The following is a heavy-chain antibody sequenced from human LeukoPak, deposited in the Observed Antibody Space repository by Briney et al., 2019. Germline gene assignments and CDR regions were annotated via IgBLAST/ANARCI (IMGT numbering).Heavy chain of an antibody. D-gene: IGHD1-26*01. Sequence: SETLSLTCTVSGGSISSYYWSWIRQPPGKGLEWIGYIYYSGSTNYNPSLKSRVTISVDTSKNQFSLKVGSVTAADTAVYYCARVGSYGEYDYWGQGTLVTVSS. CDR2: IYYSGST. V-gene: IGHV4-59*08. CDR3: ARVGSYGEYDY. CDR1: GGSISSYY. J-gene: IGHJ4*02.